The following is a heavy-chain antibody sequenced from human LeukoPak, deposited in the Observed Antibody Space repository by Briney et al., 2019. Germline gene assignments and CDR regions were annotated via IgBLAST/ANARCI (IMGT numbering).Heavy chain of an antibody. D-gene: IGHD1-1*01. V-gene: IGHV3-30-3*01. CDR3: KSGGAAPGSFDY. CDR1: GIILSTYG. CDR2: ISHYGSDA. J-gene: IGHJ4*02. Sequence: GGSLRLSCAASGIILSTYGMNWVRQAPGKGLEWVALISHYGSDAYYADSVKGRFTISRDNSKHTLYLQMNSLRTEDTAVYYCKSGGAAPGSFDYWGQGTLVTVSP.